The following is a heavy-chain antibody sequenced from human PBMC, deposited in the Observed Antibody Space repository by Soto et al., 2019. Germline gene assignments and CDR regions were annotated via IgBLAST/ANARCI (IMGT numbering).Heavy chain of an antibody. Sequence: SETLSLTCTVSGGSVSSGSYYWSWIRQPPGKGLEWIGYIYYSGSTNYNPSLKSRVTISVDTSKNQFSLKLSSVTAADTAVYYCARGYSYGLNWFDPWGQGTLVTVS. CDR2: IYYSGST. CDR1: GGSVSSGSYY. D-gene: IGHD5-18*01. J-gene: IGHJ5*02. CDR3: ARGYSYGLNWFDP. V-gene: IGHV4-61*01.